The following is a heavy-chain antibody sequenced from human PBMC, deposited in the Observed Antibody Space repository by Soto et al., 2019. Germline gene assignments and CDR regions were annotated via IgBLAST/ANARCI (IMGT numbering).Heavy chain of an antibody. J-gene: IGHJ4*02. Sequence: QVHLVESGGGVVQPGRSLRLSCAASGFTFSSYGMHWVHQAPGKGLEWVAVIWYDGSYKYYADSVKGRFTISRDNSKNTLYLQMNSLRAEDTAVYYCGRGGGYSGYDFDYWGQGTLVTVSS. CDR1: GFTFSSYG. CDR3: GRGGGYSGYDFDY. CDR2: IWYDGSYK. V-gene: IGHV3-33*08. D-gene: IGHD5-12*01.